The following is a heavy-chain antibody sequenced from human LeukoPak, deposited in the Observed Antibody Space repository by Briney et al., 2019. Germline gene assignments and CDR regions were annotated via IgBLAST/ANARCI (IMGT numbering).Heavy chain of an antibody. J-gene: IGHJ4*02. V-gene: IGHV4-59*01. CDR3: ARSSFLRYGGYYFDY. D-gene: IGHD4-17*01. CDR1: GGPISSYY. CDR2: SYYSGST. Sequence: PSETLSLTCTVSGGPISSYYWSWIRQPPGKGLEGSGYSYYSGSTNYNPSLTSRVTISVDTSKNQFSLKLSSVTAADTAVYYCARSSFLRYGGYYFDYWGQGTLVTVSS.